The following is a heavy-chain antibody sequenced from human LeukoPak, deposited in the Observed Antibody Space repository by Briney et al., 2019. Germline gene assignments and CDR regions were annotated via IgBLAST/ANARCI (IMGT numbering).Heavy chain of an antibody. CDR2: FSGSGGDT. J-gene: IGHJ4*02. CDR1: GFTFSSYA. CDR3: AKDLGYRIAAAGPRFDY. D-gene: IGHD6-13*01. Sequence: PGGSLRLSCAASGFTFSSYAVSRVRQAPGKGLEWVSAFSGSGGDTYYADSVKGRFTISRDNSKNTLYLQMNSLRAEDTAVYYCAKDLGYRIAAAGPRFDYWGQGTLVTVSS. V-gene: IGHV3-23*01.